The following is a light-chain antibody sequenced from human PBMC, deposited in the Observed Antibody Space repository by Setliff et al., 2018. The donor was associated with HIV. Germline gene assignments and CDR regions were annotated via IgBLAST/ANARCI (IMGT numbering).Light chain of an antibody. V-gene: IGLV2-14*03. CDR3: CSYTSSLTYV. CDR1: SSDVGSYNF. Sequence: QSALAQPASVSGSPGQSITISCSGTSSDVGSYNFVPWYQQRPGKAPQLIIYDVSQRPSGVSSRFSGSKSGNTASLTISGLQAEDQADYYCCSYTSSLTYVFGTGTKVTVL. CDR2: DVS. J-gene: IGLJ1*01.